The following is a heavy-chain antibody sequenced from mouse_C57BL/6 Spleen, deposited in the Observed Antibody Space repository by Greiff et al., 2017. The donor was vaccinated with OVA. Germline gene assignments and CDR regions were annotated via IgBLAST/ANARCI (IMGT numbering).Heavy chain of an antibody. V-gene: IGHV1-66*01. Sequence: QVQLKESGPELVKPGASVKISCKASGYSFTSYYIHWVKQRPGQGLEWIGWIYPGSGNTKYNEKFKGKATLTADTSSSTAYMQLSSLTSEDAAVYYCAREDGPLGYWGQGTSVTVSS. CDR1: GYSFTSYY. D-gene: IGHD2-3*01. CDR2: IYPGSGNT. CDR3: AREDGPLGY. J-gene: IGHJ4*01.